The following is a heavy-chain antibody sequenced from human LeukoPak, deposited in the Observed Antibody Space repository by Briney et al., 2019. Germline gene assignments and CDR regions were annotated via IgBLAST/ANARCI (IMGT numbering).Heavy chain of an antibody. CDR2: IYPGDSDT. D-gene: IGHD4-23*01. J-gene: IGHJ3*02. CDR1: GYSFINYW. V-gene: IGHV5-51*01. CDR3: ASVHSTTVVIGAFDM. Sequence: GESLKISCKGSGYSFINYWIGWVLQMPGKGLEWMVIIYPGDSDTRYSPSFQGQVTISADKSIRTAYLQWSSLKASDTAMYYCASVHSTTVVIGAFDMWGQGTMVTVSS.